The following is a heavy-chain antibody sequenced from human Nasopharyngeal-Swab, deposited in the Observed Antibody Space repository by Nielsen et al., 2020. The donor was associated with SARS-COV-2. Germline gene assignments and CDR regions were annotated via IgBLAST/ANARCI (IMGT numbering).Heavy chain of an antibody. CDR3: ARENQEYANIWIDY. CDR1: GYTFTSNV. J-gene: IGHJ4*02. D-gene: IGHD1-1*01. Sequence: ASVKVSCKASGYTFTSNVLNWVRQAPGQGPAYIRWISTKTGAPTYAQALTGRFVISLDTSVSTTYLQISSLKADDTAVYYCARENQEYANIWIDYWGQGTQVTVSS. CDR2: ISTKTGAP. V-gene: IGHV7-4-1*02.